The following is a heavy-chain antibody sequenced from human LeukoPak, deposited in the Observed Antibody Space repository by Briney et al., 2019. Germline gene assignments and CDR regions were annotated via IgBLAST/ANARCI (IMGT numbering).Heavy chain of an antibody. CDR2: IYHSGST. D-gene: IGHD3-22*01. CDR3: ATGSGDYYDSGGYYFDY. CDR1: GGSISSSNW. V-gene: IGHV4-4*02. Sequence: SETLSLTCAVSGGSISSSNWWSWVRQPPGKGLEWIGEIYHSGSTNYNPSLKSRVTISVDKSKNQFSLKLSSVTAADTAVYYCATGSGDYYDSGGYYFDYWGQGTLVTVSS. J-gene: IGHJ4*02.